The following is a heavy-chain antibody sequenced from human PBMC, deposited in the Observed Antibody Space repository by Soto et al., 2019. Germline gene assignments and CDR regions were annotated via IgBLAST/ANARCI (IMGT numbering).Heavy chain of an antibody. V-gene: IGHV3-66*01. CDR2: IYSGGTT. CDR3: ARAGISQAAAGSLDCCPIDS. J-gene: IGHJ4*02. Sequence: EVQLVESGGGLVQPGGSLRLSCAASGFTVSSNYMSWVRQAPGKGLERVSIIYSGGTTYYADSVKGRFTISRDNSKNTLYLQMNSLGAEATAVYYCARAGISQAAAGSLDCCPIDSWGQGTLVTVSS. D-gene: IGHD6-13*01. CDR1: GFTVSSNY.